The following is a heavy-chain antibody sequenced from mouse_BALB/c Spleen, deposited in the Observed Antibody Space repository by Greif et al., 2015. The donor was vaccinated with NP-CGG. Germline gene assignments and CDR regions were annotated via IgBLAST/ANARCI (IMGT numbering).Heavy chain of an antibody. J-gene: IGHJ4*01. CDR2: IWGDGST. CDR1: GFSLTGYG. D-gene: IGHD1-1*02. CDR3: ATHYAHYAMDY. Sequence: VQRVESGPGLVAPSQSLSITCTVSGFSLTGYGVNWVRQPPGKGLEWLGMIWGDGSTDYNSALKSRRSISKDNSKSQVFLKMNSLQTDDTARYYCATHYAHYAMDYCGQGTSVTVSS. V-gene: IGHV2-6-7*01.